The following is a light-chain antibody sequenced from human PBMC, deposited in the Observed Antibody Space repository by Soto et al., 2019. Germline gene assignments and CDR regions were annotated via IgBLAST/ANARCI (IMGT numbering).Light chain of an antibody. CDR3: QQYNSYYT. CDR1: QSISSW. V-gene: IGKV1-5*03. CDR2: KAS. J-gene: IGKJ2*01. Sequence: DIQMTQSPSTLSASVGDRVTITCRASQSISSWLAWYQQKPGKAPKPLIYKASRLESGVPSRFSGSGSGTEFTLTISSLQPDDFATYSCQQYNSYYTFGQGTKLEIK.